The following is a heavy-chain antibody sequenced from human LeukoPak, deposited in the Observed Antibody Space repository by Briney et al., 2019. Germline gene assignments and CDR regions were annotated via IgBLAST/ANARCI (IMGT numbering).Heavy chain of an antibody. D-gene: IGHD5-24*01. CDR3: ARLSLDVASVTYAFDI. J-gene: IGHJ3*02. Sequence: LSETLSLTCTVSGXSISSSRYYWGWIRQPPGKGLEWIWSIYSSGSTYYNPSLKSRVTISVDTSKNQFSLKLSSVTAADTAVYYCARLSLDVASVTYAFDIWGQGTMVTVSS. CDR1: GXSISSSRYY. CDR2: IYSSGST. V-gene: IGHV4-39*01.